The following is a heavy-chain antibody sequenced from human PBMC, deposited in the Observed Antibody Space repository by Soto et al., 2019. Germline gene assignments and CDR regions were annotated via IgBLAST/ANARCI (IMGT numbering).Heavy chain of an antibody. J-gene: IGHJ6*03. CDR1: GGSISSYY. CDR2: IYYSGST. D-gene: IGHD1-26*01. CDR3: ARHDWGELSYYMDV. V-gene: IGHV4-59*08. Sequence: PSETLSLTCTVSGGSISSYYLSWIRQPPGKGLEWIGYIYYSGSTNYNPSLKSRVTISVDTSKNQFSLKLSSVTAADTAVYYCARHDWGELSYYMDVWGKGTTVTVSS.